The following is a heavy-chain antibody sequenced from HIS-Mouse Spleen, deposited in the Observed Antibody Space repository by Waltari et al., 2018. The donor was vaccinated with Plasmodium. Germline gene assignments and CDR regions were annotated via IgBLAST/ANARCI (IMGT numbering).Heavy chain of an antibody. V-gene: IGHV3-33*01. CDR3: ARETSIAARPYWYFDL. Sequence: SCAASGFTFSSYGMHWVRQAPGKGLEWVAVIWYDGSNKYYADSVKGRFTISRDNSKNTLYLQMNSLRAEDTAVYYCARETSIAARPYWYFDLWGRGTLVTVSS. J-gene: IGHJ2*01. CDR1: GFTFSSYG. D-gene: IGHD6-6*01. CDR2: IWYDGSNK.